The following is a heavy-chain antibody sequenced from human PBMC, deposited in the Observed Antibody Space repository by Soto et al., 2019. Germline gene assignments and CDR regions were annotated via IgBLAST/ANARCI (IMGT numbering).Heavy chain of an antibody. CDR2: ISGGGDST. V-gene: IGHV3-23*01. CDR1: GLRLRNFA. CDR3: AKDESTGYVELY. J-gene: IGHJ4*02. D-gene: IGHD3-22*01. Sequence: GGSLRLSCAASGLRLRNFAMNWVRQAPGKGLERISTISGGGDSTYYADSVRGRFTVSRDDSKNTVYLQMSSLRADDTALYYCAKDESTGYVELYWGLGTLVTVSS.